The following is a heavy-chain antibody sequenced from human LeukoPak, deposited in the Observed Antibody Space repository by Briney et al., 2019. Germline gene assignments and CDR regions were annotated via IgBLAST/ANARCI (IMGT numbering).Heavy chain of an antibody. CDR3: AKELDKYGGHAFDY. Sequence: PGGSLRLSCAASGFTFSSYGMHWVRQAPGKGLEWVSAISGSGGSTYYADSVKGRFTISRDNSKNTLYLQMNSLRAEDTAVYYCAKELDKYGGHAFDYWGQGTLVTVSS. CDR1: GFTFSSYG. D-gene: IGHD4-17*01. V-gene: IGHV3-23*01. J-gene: IGHJ4*02. CDR2: ISGSGGST.